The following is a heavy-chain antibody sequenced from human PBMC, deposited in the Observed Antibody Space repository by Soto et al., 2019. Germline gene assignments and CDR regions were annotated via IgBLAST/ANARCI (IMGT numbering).Heavy chain of an antibody. CDR1: GYTFTSYG. J-gene: IGHJ5*02. CDR3: ARIDDSSGLGVWFDP. D-gene: IGHD3-22*01. Sequence: ASVKVSCKASGYTFTSYGISWVRQAPGQGLEWMGWISAYNGNTNYAQKLQGRVTMTTDTSTSTAYMELRSSVTAADTAVYYCARIDDSSGLGVWFDPWGQGTLVTVSS. V-gene: IGHV1-18*01. CDR2: ISAYNGNT.